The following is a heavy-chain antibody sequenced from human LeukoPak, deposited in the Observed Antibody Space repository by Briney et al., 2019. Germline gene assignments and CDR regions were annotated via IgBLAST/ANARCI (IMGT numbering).Heavy chain of an antibody. Sequence: GGSLRLSCAASGFTFSIYIMSWLRQAPGKGLEWVSYISSTSSTIYYADSVKGRFTISRDNPKSSLYLQMNSRRAEDTAVYYCGRQVREREPSFDYWGQGTLVTVSS. D-gene: IGHD1-26*01. CDR1: GFTFSIYI. V-gene: IGHV3-48*01. J-gene: IGHJ4*02. CDR3: GRQVREREPSFDY. CDR2: ISSTSSTI.